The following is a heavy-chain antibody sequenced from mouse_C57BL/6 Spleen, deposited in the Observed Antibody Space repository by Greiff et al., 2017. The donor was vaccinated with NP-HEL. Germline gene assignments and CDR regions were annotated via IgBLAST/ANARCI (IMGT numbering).Heavy chain of an antibody. CDR2: ISYDGSN. CDR3: ARVSDYYALDY. J-gene: IGHJ4*01. Sequence: EVQLQQSGPGLVKPSQSLSLTCSVTGYSITSGYYWNWIRQFPGNKLEWMGYISYDGSNNYNPSLKNRISITRDTSKNQFFLKLNYVTTEDTATYYGARVSDYYALDYWGQGTSVTVSA. V-gene: IGHV3-6*01. CDR1: GYSITSGYY.